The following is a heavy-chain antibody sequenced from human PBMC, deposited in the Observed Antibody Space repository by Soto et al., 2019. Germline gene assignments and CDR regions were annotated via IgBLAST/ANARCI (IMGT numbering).Heavy chain of an antibody. CDR2: IYHSGST. D-gene: IGHD1-26*01. CDR3: ARGWESTD. CDR1: GESIYSANY. V-gene: IGHV4-4*02. J-gene: IGHJ4*02. Sequence: QVQMQESGPGLVKPSGTLTLTCAVSGESIYSANYWTWVRQPPGKGLEWIGQIYHSGSTNFSPSLKNRVIISVDKSKNQFSLKLTSVTAADTAVYYCARGWESTDWGQGTLVTVSS.